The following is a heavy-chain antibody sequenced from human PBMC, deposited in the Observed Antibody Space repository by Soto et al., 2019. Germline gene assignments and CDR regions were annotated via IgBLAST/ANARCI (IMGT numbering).Heavy chain of an antibody. D-gene: IGHD2-2*01. V-gene: IGHV1-46*01. J-gene: IGHJ4*02. Sequence: QVQLVQSGAEVKKPGASVKLSCKASGYIFTDYYMYWVRQAPGQGREWMGIMNPSGVSTTYAQKFKGRVTRTGDTSTSTVYMELSSPRSEDTAVYYCASGIALGYRLLIGDFQYWGQGTLVTVSS. CDR3: ASGIALGYRLLIGDFQY. CDR1: GYIFTDYY. CDR2: MNPSGVST.